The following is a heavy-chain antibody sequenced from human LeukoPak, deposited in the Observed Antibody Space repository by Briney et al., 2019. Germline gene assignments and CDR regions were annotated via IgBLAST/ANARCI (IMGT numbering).Heavy chain of an antibody. J-gene: IGHJ4*02. CDR2: INHSGST. Sequence: SETLSLTCTVSGGSISSGGYYWSWIRQPPGKGLEWIGEINHSGSTNYNPSLKSRVTISVDTSKNQFSLKLSSVTAADTAVYYCAREGNYSIDYWGRGTLVTVSS. V-gene: IGHV4-39*07. D-gene: IGHD4-11*01. CDR3: AREGNYSIDY. CDR1: GGSISSGGYY.